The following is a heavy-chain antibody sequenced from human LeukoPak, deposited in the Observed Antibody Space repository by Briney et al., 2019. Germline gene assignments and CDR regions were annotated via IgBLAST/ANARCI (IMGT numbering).Heavy chain of an antibody. CDR2: IRNDGTKK. V-gene: IGHV3-30*02. Sequence: PGGSLRLSCAASGLSFSSYGMHWVRQAPGKGLGWVAFIRNDGTKKYYADSVKSRFTFSRDNSKSTLYLQMDSLTAEDTAVYYCAEDGNWGFEKWDQGTLVTVSS. CDR1: GLSFSSYG. CDR3: AEDGNWGFEK. D-gene: IGHD7-27*01. J-gene: IGHJ4*02.